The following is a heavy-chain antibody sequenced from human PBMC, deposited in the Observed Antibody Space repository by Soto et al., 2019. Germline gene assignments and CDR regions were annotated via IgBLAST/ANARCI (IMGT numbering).Heavy chain of an antibody. D-gene: IGHD6-19*01. CDR3: ARSFGWYAIDH. CDR2: IHHSGST. Sequence: SETLSLTCAVSSASIITEQRWTWVRQPPGKGLEWIGEIHHSGSTNNNPYLRSRVTMSVDKSKNQFLMNLNSVTAADTALYYCARSFGWYAIDHWGQGTLVTVSS. CDR1: SASIITEQR. J-gene: IGHJ4*02. V-gene: IGHV4-4*02.